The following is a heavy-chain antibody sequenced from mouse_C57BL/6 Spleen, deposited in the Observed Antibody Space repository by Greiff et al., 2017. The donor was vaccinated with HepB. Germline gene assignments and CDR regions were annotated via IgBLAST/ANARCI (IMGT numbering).Heavy chain of an antibody. J-gene: IGHJ2*01. CDR3: ARSDYGSSVFFDD. V-gene: IGHV1-18*01. CDR2: INPNNGGT. CDR1: GYTFTDYN. D-gene: IGHD1-1*01. Sequence: VQLKQSGPELVKPGASVKIPCKASGYTFTDYNMDWVKQSHGKSLEWIGDINPNNGGTIYNQKFKGKATLTVDKSSSTAYMELRSLTSADTAVYYCARSDYGSSVFFDDWGQGTTLTVSS.